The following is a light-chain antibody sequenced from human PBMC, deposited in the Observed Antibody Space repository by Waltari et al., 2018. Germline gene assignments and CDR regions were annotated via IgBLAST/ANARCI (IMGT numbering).Light chain of an antibody. V-gene: IGLV2-14*03. CDR3: CSFTSRSTWV. Sequence: QSALTQPASVSGSPGQSITISRTGTTSDVGGFNYVSWYQHHPGKVPKLLIFDVSHRPSGVSNRFSGSKSGNTASLTISGLQAEDESDYYCCSFTSRSTWVFGGGTKLTVL. J-gene: IGLJ3*02. CDR2: DVS. CDR1: TSDVGGFNY.